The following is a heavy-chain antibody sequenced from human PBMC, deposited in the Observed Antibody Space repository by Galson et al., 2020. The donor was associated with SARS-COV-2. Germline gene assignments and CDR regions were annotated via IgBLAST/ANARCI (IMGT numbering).Heavy chain of an antibody. D-gene: IGHD3-10*01. CDR2: IHSDGSST. CDR3: ARESRVPGGYYMDV. CDR1: GFTFSSHW. V-gene: IGHV3-74*01. Sequence: GGSLRLSCAASGFTFSSHWMHWVRQAPGKGLVWVSRIHSDGSSTNYADSVRGRFTISRDNAKNTLYLQMSSLRAEDTAVYYCARESRVPGGYYMDVWGKGTTVTVSS. J-gene: IGHJ6*03.